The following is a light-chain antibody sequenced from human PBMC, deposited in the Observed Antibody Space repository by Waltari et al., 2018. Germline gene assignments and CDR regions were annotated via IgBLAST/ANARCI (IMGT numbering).Light chain of an antibody. V-gene: IGKV3-20*01. J-gene: IGKJ1*01. CDR1: QSISRA. CDR2: GAS. Sequence: EVVLTQSPGTLSLSPGERVTLSCRASQSISRALTWYQQKPGQAPRLLIYGASTRATGIPDRFIGSGSCTDFSLTISRLDPDDFAVYYCQHYVRLPVTFGQGTTVEIK. CDR3: QHYVRLPVT.